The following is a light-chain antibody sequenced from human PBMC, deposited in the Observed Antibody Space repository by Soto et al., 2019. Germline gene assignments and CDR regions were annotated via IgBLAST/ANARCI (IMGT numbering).Light chain of an antibody. CDR1: SSNIGAGYD. Sequence: QSVLTQPPSVSVAPGQRVTISCTGSSSNIGAGYDVHWYQQLPGTAPKLLIYGNSNRPSGVPDRFSGSKSGTSASLAITGLQAEDEADYYCQSYYSRLRVSVFGGGTKLTVL. CDR2: GNS. V-gene: IGLV1-40*01. J-gene: IGLJ2*01. CDR3: QSYYSRLRVSV.